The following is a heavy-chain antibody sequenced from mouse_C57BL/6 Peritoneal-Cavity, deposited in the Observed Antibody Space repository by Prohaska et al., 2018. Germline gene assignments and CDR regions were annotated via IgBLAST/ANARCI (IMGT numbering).Heavy chain of an antibody. CDR3: ARGTTVHDFDY. CDR1: GYTFTGDW. J-gene: IGHJ2*01. D-gene: IGHD1-1*01. V-gene: IGHV1-9*01. Sequence: SLKLYCKATGYTFTGDWIEWGKQRPGHGVEWIGEILHDSGSTNYNEKFKGKARFTADTDDNKGCMQLSRLTTEDSDIYYCARGTTVHDFDYWGQGTTLTVSS. CDR2: ILHDSGST.